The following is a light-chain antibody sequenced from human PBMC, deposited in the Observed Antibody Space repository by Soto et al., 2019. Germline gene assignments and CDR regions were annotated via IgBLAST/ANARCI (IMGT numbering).Light chain of an antibody. J-gene: IGKJ4*01. CDR2: VAS. CDR3: QQSFTTPLP. Sequence: DIQMTQSPSSLSASLGDRVTITCRASQSICRFLNWHQQKPGKAPNVLINVASTLRSGVPSRFSGSGSGTDLNLTINSLQPEDFATYFCQQSFTTPLPFGGGTKV. V-gene: IGKV1-39*01. CDR1: QSICRF.